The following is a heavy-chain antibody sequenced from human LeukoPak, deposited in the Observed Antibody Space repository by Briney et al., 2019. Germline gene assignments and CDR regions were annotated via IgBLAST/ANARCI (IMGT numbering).Heavy chain of an antibody. CDR1: GYTFTGYY. CDR3: ARDRDYGSGIFDY. Sequence: ASVKVSCKASGYTFTGYYMHWVRQAPGQGLEWMGWINPNSGGTNYAQKFQGRVTMARDTSISTAYMELNRLRSDDTAVYYCARDRDYGSGIFDYWGQGTLVTVSS. J-gene: IGHJ4*02. V-gene: IGHV1-2*02. CDR2: INPNSGGT. D-gene: IGHD3-10*01.